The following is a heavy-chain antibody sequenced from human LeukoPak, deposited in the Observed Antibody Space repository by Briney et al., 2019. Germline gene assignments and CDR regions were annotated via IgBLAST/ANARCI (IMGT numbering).Heavy chain of an antibody. CDR1: GFTFSSYG. CDR2: ISGSGGST. CDR3: AKDPDDIVVVPAAPDY. V-gene: IGHV3-23*01. Sequence: PGGSLRLSCAASGFTFSSYGMSWVRQAPGKGLEWVSAISGSGGSTYYADSVKGRFTISRDNSKNTLYLQMNSLRAEDTAVYYCAKDPDDIVVVPAAPDYWGQGTLVTVSS. J-gene: IGHJ4*02. D-gene: IGHD2-2*01.